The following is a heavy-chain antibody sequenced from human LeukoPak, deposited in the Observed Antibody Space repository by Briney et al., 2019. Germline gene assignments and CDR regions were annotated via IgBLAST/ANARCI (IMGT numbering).Heavy chain of an antibody. CDR2: IYYTGST. Sequence: SETLSLTCTVSGGSISSYYWSWIRQPPGKGLEWIGYIYYTGSTNYNPSLKSRVTISVDTSKNQFSLKLSSVTAADTAVYYCARVFTFGGVIAFDYWGQGTLVTVSS. J-gene: IGHJ4*02. CDR1: GGSISSYY. D-gene: IGHD3-16*02. CDR3: ARVFTFGGVIAFDY. V-gene: IGHV4-59*01.